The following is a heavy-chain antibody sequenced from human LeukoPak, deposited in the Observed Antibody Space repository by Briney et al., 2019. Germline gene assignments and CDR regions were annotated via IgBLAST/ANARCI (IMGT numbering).Heavy chain of an antibody. CDR3: ARDSLSLRTSAFDY. CDR1: GYTFSSYG. V-gene: IGHV3-30*03. CDR2: ISYDGSNK. Sequence: GGCLRLSCAASGYTFSSYGMHWVRQAPGKGLEWVAVISYDGSNKYYADSVKGRFTISRDNAKNSLYLQMNSLRAEDTAVYYCARDSLSLRTSAFDYWGQGTLVTVSS. D-gene: IGHD3-16*01. J-gene: IGHJ4*02.